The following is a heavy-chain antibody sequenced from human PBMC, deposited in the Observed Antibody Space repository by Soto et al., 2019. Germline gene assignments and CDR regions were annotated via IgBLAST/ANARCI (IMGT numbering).Heavy chain of an antibody. CDR3: VCSSSDYFYGMDV. D-gene: IGHD6-6*01. J-gene: IGHJ6*02. Sequence: QVQLQQWGAGLLKTSETLSLTCAVYGGSFSDYYWTWIRQPPGKGLEGIGEINQSGSTNYRPTLRRRVTMSVDTSKTQFSLKMSSVTAAVTAVYYCVCSSSDYFYGMDVWGQGTTVTVSS. V-gene: IGHV4-34*01. CDR1: GGSFSDYY. CDR2: INQSGST.